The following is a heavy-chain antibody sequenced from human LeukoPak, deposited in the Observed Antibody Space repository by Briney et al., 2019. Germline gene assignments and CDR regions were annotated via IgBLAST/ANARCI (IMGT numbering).Heavy chain of an antibody. CDR1: GGSISSSNW. V-gene: IGHV4-4*02. D-gene: IGHD3-16*02. CDR3: ASRAITCGGVIVD. J-gene: IGHJ4*02. CDR2: IYHSGST. Sequence: PSGTLSLTCAVSGGSISSSNWWSWVRQPPGKGLEWIGEIYHSGSTNYNPSLKSRVTISVDKPNNQFSLKLSAVSAADTAVYYCASRAITCGGVIVDWGQGTLVTVSS.